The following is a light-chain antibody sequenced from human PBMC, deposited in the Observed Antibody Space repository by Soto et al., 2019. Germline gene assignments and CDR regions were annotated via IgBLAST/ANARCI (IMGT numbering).Light chain of an antibody. CDR1: QSVSSY. CDR3: RQRSNWPLT. Sequence: EVVLTQSPDTLSLSPGGSATLSCRASQSVSSYLAWYQQRPGQALRLLIYDVSKRATGIPARFSGSGSRTDFTLTINSLEPEDFAIYFCRQRSNWPLTFGGGTKLEIK. V-gene: IGKV3-11*01. J-gene: IGKJ4*01. CDR2: DVS.